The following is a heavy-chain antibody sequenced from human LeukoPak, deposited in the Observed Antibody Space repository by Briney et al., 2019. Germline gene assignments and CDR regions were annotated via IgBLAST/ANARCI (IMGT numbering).Heavy chain of an antibody. D-gene: IGHD2-15*01. V-gene: IGHV4-59*01. CDR1: GGSISSYY. J-gene: IGHJ3*02. CDR2: IYYSGST. Sequence: PSETLSLTCTVSGGSISSYYWSWIRQPPGKGLEWIGYIYYSGSTDYNPSLKSRVTISVDTSKDQFSLKLSSVTAADTAVYYCYSRDVFDIWGQGTMVTVSS. CDR3: YSRDVFDI.